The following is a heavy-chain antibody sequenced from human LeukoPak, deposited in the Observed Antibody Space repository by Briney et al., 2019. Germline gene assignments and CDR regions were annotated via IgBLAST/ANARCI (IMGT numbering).Heavy chain of an antibody. V-gene: IGHV3-7*01. CDR2: IEQDGGEK. D-gene: IGHD6-13*01. CDR1: GFPFSRFW. J-gene: IGHJ4*02. CDR3: ARGSLIAAAGTLFDY. Sequence: PGGSLRLSCVASGFPFSRFWMAWVRQAPGKGLEWVANIEQDGGEKYYVDSVKGRFTISRDNAKKSLYLQMNSLRAEDTAVYYCARGSLIAAAGTLFDYWGQGSLVTVSS.